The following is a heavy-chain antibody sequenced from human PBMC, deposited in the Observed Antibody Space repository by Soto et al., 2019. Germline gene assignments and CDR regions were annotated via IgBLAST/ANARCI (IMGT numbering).Heavy chain of an antibody. V-gene: IGHV1-69*13. CDR2: INPSFGTT. CDR1: GYTFTSYY. J-gene: IGHJ6*02. D-gene: IGHD6-6*01. Sequence: SVKVSCKASGYTFTSYYMHWVRQAPGQGLEWMGGINPSFGTTNYAQKFQGRVTITADESTSTAYMELSSLRSEDTAVYYCARDEYSSSSFAIEYCYGMDVWGQGTTVTVSS. CDR3: ARDEYSSSSFAIEYCYGMDV.